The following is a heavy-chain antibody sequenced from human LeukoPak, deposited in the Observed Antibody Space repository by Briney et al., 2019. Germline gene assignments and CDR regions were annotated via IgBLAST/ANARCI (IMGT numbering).Heavy chain of an antibody. V-gene: IGHV4-38-2*01. CDR3: ARVTAYSSENYFDY. CDR2: FYHSGSI. CDR1: GFTFSDYY. D-gene: IGHD6-25*01. Sequence: PGGSLRLSCAASGFTFSDYYMSWIRQAPGKGLEWVGNFYHSGSIYYNPSLKSRVTISVDTSKNQFSLKLSSVTAADTAVYYCARVTAYSSENYFDYWGQGTLVTVPS. J-gene: IGHJ4*02.